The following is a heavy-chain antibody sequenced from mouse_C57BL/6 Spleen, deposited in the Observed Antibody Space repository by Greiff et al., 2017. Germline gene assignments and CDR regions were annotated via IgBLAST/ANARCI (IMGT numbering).Heavy chain of an antibody. CDR2: INYDGSST. D-gene: IGHD1-1*01. V-gene: IGHV5-16*01. CDR3: ARIPYYCGSSCSFDY. CDR1: GFTFSDYY. J-gene: IGHJ2*01. Sequence: EVQLVESEGGLVQPGSSMKLSCTASGFTFSDYYMAWVRQVPEKGLEWVANINYDGSSTYYLESLKNRFIISRDNAKNILFLQMSSLKSEYTATYYCARIPYYCGSSCSFDYWGQGTTLTVSS.